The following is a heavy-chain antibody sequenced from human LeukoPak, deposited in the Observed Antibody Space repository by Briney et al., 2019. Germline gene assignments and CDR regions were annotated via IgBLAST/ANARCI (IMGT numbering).Heavy chain of an antibody. CDR2: INPNSGGT. D-gene: IGHD5-24*01. CDR3: ARGRDGYNGCWFDP. J-gene: IGHJ5*02. Sequence: GASVKVSCKASGYTFTGYYMHWVRQAPGQGLEWMGWINPNSGGTNYAQKFQGRVTMTRDTSISTAYMELSRLRSDDTAVYYCARGRDGYNGCWFDPWGQGTLVTVSS. V-gene: IGHV1-2*02. CDR1: GYTFTGYY.